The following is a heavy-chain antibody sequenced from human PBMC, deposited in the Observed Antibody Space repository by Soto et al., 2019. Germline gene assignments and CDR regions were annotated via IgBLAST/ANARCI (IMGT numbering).Heavy chain of an antibody. D-gene: IGHD3-22*01. CDR3: ARGWGYDSNDYYYAY. J-gene: IGHJ4*02. CDR1: GGTFSRHA. Sequence: QVQLVQSGAEVRKPGSSVKVSCKASGGTFSRHAISWVRQAPGQGLEWMGGIIPIFGTANHAQKFQGRVTIIADESTLTVYMELSSLRSEDTAMYYCARGWGYDSNDYYYAYWGQGTLVIVSS. V-gene: IGHV1-69*01. CDR2: IIPIFGTA.